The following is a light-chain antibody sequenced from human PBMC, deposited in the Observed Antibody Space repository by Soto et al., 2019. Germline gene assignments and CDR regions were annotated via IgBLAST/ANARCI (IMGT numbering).Light chain of an antibody. J-gene: IGKJ4*01. CDR2: DSS. CDR1: RSVSRS. Sequence: CSASRSVSRSLGWYQQKPGQPPRLLIYDSSTRAVGIPAMFSGSGSGTDFTLTISSLQSEDFAVYYCHHYNNWLGTFGGGTKVDIK. V-gene: IGKV3-15*01. CDR3: HHYNNWLGT.